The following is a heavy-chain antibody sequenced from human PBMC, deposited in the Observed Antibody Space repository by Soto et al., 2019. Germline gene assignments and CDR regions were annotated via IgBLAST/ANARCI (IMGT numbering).Heavy chain of an antibody. D-gene: IGHD3-10*01. CDR2: IIPIFGTA. CDR3: ARDADYGSGSFHFDY. J-gene: IGHJ4*02. CDR1: GGTFSSYA. Sequence: QVQLVQSGAEVKKPGSSVKVSCKASGGTFSSYAISWVRQAPGQGLEWMGGIIPIFGTANYAQKFQGRVTIPAAESTSTACMALGSMRSADTAVYYCARDADYGSGSFHFDYWGQGTLVTVSS. V-gene: IGHV1-69*01.